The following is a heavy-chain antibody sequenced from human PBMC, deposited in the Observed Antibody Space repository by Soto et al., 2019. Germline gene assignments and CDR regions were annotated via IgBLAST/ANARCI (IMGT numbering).Heavy chain of an antibody. CDR3: ATSPDSGYDKYFDY. Sequence: SETLSLTCTVSGGSISGGDYYWSWIRQPPGKGLEWIGYIYYSGSTYYNPSLKSRVTISVDTSKNQFSLKLSSVTAADTAVYYCATSPDSGYDKYFDYWGQGTLVTVSS. V-gene: IGHV4-30-4*01. CDR1: GGSISGGDYY. CDR2: IYYSGST. J-gene: IGHJ4*02. D-gene: IGHD5-12*01.